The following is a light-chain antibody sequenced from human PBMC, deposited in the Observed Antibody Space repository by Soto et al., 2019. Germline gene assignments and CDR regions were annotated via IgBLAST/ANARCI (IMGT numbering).Light chain of an antibody. Sequence: GDRVTIICRASQGIRNDLGWYQQRPGKAPKLLIYATSNLQSGVPSRFSGSGSGTDFTLTISSLQPEDFATYYCLQDYRYPRTFGQGTKVEIK. V-gene: IGKV1-6*01. J-gene: IGKJ1*01. CDR3: LQDYRYPRT. CDR1: QGIRND. CDR2: ATS.